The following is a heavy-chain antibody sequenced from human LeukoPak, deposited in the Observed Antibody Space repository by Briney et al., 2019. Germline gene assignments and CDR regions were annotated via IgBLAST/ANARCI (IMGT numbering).Heavy chain of an antibody. Sequence: SETLSLTCTVSGGSISSYYWSWIRQPAGKGLEWIGRIYTSGSTNYNPSLKSRVTMSVDTSKDLFSLKLSSVTAADTAVYYCASARVTTHFDYWGQGTLVTVSS. J-gene: IGHJ4*02. CDR2: IYTSGST. D-gene: IGHD4-17*01. V-gene: IGHV4-4*07. CDR3: ASARVTTHFDY. CDR1: GGSISSYY.